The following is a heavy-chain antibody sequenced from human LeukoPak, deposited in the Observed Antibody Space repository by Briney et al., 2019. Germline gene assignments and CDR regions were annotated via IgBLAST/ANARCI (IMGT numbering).Heavy chain of an antibody. CDR2: IYYSGST. V-gene: IGHV4-30-4*01. CDR3: ARTHIKVRGVRDYYYGMDV. D-gene: IGHD3-10*01. J-gene: IGHJ6*02. Sequence: PSETLSLTCTVSGGSISSGDYYWSWIRQPPGKGLEWIGYIYYSGSTYYNPSLKSRVTISVDTSKNQFSLKLSSVTAADTAVYYCARTHIKVRGVRDYYYGMDVWGQGTTVTVSS. CDR1: GGSISSGDYY.